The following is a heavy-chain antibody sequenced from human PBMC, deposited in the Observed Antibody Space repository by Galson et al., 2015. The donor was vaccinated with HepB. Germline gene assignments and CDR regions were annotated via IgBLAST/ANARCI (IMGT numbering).Heavy chain of an antibody. CDR3: VRSVVGATMPNGFDL. Sequence: SLRLACAASGFSVSSTYMSGARQAPGEGLEWVSVIFGGDSAYYADPVKGRFTLSRDTSPHTIYLQMNSLRVEDTAVYYCVRSVVGATMPNGFDLWGQGTTVTVPS. J-gene: IGHJ3*01. CDR2: IFGGDSA. V-gene: IGHV3-53*01. CDR1: GFSVSSTY. D-gene: IGHD1-26*01.